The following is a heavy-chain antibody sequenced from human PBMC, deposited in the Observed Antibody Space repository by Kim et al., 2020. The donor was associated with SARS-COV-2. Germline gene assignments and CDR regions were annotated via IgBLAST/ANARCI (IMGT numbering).Heavy chain of an antibody. CDR2: ISPIGTT. J-gene: IGHJ4*02. V-gene: IGHV4-4*02. CDR3: ARASYSYTTDF. CDR1: GGSINSANW. Sequence: SETLSLTCTISGGSINSANWWSWIRQPPGKGLEWIGEISPIGTTNFRPSLKGRLTMFVDESKNQFSLKLTSVTAADTAIYYCARASYSYTTDFWGQGTLVAVSS. D-gene: IGHD2-15*01.